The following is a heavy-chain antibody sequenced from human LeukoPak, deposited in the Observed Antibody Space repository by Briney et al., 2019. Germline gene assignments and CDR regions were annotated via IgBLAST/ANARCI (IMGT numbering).Heavy chain of an antibody. CDR2: INHSGST. V-gene: IGHV4-34*01. Sequence: SETLSLTCAVYGGSFSGYYWSLIRQPPGKGLEWIGEINHSGSTNYNPSLKSRVTISVDTSKNQFSLKLSSVTAADTAVYYCARGLKLYYYDSSGYWFDPWGQGTLVTVSS. D-gene: IGHD3-22*01. CDR1: GGSFSGYY. J-gene: IGHJ5*02. CDR3: ARGLKLYYYDSSGYWFDP.